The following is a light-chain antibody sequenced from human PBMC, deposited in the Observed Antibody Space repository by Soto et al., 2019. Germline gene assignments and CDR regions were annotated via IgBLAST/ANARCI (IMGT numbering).Light chain of an antibody. V-gene: IGLV2-14*01. J-gene: IGLJ1*01. Sequence: QSARTQPASVSGSPGQSITISCTGTSSDVGGYNYVSWYQQHPGKAPKLMIYEVSNRPSGVSNRFSGSKSGNTASLTISGLQAEDEADYYCSSYTSSSTLGYVFGTGTKLTVL. CDR3: SSYTSSSTLGYV. CDR2: EVS. CDR1: SSDVGGYNY.